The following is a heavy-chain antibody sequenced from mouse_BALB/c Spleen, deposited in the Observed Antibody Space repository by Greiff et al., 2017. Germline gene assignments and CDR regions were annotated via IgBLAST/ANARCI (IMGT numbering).Heavy chain of an antibody. V-gene: IGHV2-6-2*01. Sequence: VQRVESGPDLVAPSQSLSITCTVSGFSLTSYGVHWVSQPPGKGLEWLVVIWSDRSTTYNSALKSRLSISKDNSKSQVFLKMNSLQTDDTAMYYCARLGTTAYAMDYWGQGTSVTVSS. CDR1: GFSLTSYG. D-gene: IGHD1-2*01. J-gene: IGHJ4*01. CDR2: IWSDRST. CDR3: ARLGTTAYAMDY.